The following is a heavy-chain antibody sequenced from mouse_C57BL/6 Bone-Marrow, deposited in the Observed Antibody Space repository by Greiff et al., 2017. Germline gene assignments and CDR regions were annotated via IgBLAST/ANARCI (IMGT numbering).Heavy chain of an antibody. J-gene: IGHJ4*01. CDR1: GFTFSSYA. Sequence: EVQVVESGGGLVKPGGSLKLSCAASGFTFSSYAMSWVRQTPGQRLEWVATISDGGSYPYYPDNVKGRFTIARDNANNNLYLQMSHLKSEDTAMYDCARQGRAMDYWGQGTTVTVSS. V-gene: IGHV5-4*01. CDR3: ARQGRAMDY. CDR2: ISDGGSYP.